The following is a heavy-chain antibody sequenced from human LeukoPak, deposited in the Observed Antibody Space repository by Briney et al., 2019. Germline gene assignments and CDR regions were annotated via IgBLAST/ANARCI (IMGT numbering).Heavy chain of an antibody. CDR2: INSNGGTT. CDR1: GFTFSSYA. CDR3: VKMGTYYYDSSGSNY. J-gene: IGHJ4*02. D-gene: IGHD3-22*01. Sequence: PGGSLRLSCSASGFTFSSYAMHCVRQAPGKGLEYVSAINSNGGTTYYSDSVKGRFTISRDNSKNTLYLQMSSLRAEDTAVYYCVKMGTYYYDSSGSNYWGQRTLVTVST. V-gene: IGHV3-64D*09.